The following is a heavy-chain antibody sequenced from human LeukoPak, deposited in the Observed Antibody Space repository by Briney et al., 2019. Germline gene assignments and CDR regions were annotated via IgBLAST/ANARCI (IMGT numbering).Heavy chain of an antibody. D-gene: IGHD3-9*01. CDR3: AKDGVACDILTGFDY. V-gene: IGHV3-30*02. CDR1: GFTFSSYG. J-gene: IGHJ4*02. Sequence: GGSLRLSYAASGFTFSSYGMHWVRQAPGKGLEWVAFIRYDGSNKYYADSVKGRFTISRDNSKNTLYLQMNSLRAEDTAVYYCAKDGVACDILTGFDYWGQGTLVTVSS. CDR2: IRYDGSNK.